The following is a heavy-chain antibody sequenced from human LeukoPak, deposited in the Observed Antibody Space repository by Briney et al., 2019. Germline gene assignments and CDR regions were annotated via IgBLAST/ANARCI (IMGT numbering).Heavy chain of an antibody. CDR1: GGTFSSYA. CDR2: ILPIFGTA. Sequence: SVKVSCKASGGTFSSYAISWVRHAPGQGLEWMGGILPIFGTANYAQKFQGRVTITADESTSTAYMELSSLRSEDTAVYYCASSIDCSGGSCYLRQGGYYFDYWGQGTLVTVSS. V-gene: IGHV1-69*13. CDR3: ASSIDCSGGSCYLRQGGYYFDY. J-gene: IGHJ4*02. D-gene: IGHD2-15*01.